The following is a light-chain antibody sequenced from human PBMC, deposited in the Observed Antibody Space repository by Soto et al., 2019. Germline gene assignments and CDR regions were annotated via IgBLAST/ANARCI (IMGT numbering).Light chain of an antibody. J-gene: IGKJ1*01. CDR1: QSINSN. CDR3: QQYNNWWT. V-gene: IGKV3-15*01. CDR2: GAS. Sequence: VMTQSPATLSVSPGERATLSCTASQSINSNLAWYQQRPGQARRLLIYGASTRATGIPARFSGSGSGTEFTLTISSLQSEDFAVYYCQQYNNWWTFGQGTKVEIK.